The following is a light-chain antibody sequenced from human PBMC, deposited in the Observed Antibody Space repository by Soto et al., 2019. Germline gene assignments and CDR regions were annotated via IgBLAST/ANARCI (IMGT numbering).Light chain of an antibody. CDR2: WAS. J-gene: IGKJ1*01. CDR3: QQYYVTPQT. V-gene: IGKV4-1*01. Sequence: DIVMTQSPDSLSVSLGERATINCKSSQTVLYSSNNKNHLAWYQQRPGQPPKLLFYWASTRESGVPDRFSGSGSGTDFTLTISSLQAEDVAVYYCQQYYVTPQTFGQGTKVDIK. CDR1: QTVLYSSNNKNH.